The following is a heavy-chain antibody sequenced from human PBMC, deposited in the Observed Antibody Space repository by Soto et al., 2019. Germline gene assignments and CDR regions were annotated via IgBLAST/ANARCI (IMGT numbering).Heavy chain of an antibody. D-gene: IGHD1-26*01. CDR2: VGPESGAT. Sequence: ASVKVSCKASGYTFTGHYIHWVRQAPEQGPEWMGEVGPESGATRYAQRFQGRVTMTRDMSITTVYMELNNLSPDDTAVYYCGRGRSGQIVVFYWGQGTPVTVSS. CDR3: GRGRSGQIVVFY. V-gene: IGHV1-2*02. CDR1: GYTFTGHY. J-gene: IGHJ4*02.